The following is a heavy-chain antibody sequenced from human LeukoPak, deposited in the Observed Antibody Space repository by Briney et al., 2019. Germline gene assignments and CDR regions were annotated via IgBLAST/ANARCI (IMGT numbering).Heavy chain of an antibody. V-gene: IGHV4-59*01. Sequence: SETLSLSCTVSGGSISSYYWSWIRQPPGKGLEWIGYIYYSGSTNYNPSLKSRVTISVDTSKNQFSLKLTSVTAADTAVYYCARWYGDYGWFDPWGQGTLVTVSS. J-gene: IGHJ5*02. D-gene: IGHD4-17*01. CDR1: GGSISSYY. CDR2: IYYSGST. CDR3: ARWYGDYGWFDP.